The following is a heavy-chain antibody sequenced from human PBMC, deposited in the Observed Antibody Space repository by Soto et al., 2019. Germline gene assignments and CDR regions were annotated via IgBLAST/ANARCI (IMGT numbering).Heavy chain of an antibody. CDR3: AREVWGPVD. Sequence: EVQLVESGGGLVQPGGSLRFSCEASGFTFTSYTMIWVRQSPGEGLEWLANIKEDGIQKNYVDSVKGRFTISRDNAKKSLYLQMNSLRVDDTAVYYCAREVWGPVDWGQGTLVTVSS. CDR2: IKEDGIQK. V-gene: IGHV3-7*01. J-gene: IGHJ4*02. CDR1: GFTFTSYT. D-gene: IGHD7-27*01.